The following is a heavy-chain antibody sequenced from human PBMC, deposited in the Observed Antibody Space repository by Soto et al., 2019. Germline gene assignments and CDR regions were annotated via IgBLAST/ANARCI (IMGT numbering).Heavy chain of an antibody. CDR1: GFTFDDYA. CDR3: VRDDVGVGIDY. CDR2: ISWNSGSI. D-gene: IGHD1-26*01. V-gene: IGHV3-9*01. J-gene: IGHJ4*02. Sequence: GGSLRLSCAASGFTFDDYAMHWVRQAPGKGLEWVSGISWNSGSIGYADSVKGRFTISRDNAKNTVYLQMNSLRAEDTAVYYCVRDDVGVGIDYWGLGTLVTVPS.